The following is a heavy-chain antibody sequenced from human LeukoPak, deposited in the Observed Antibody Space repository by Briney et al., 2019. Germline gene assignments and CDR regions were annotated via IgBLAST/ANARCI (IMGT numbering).Heavy chain of an antibody. CDR1: GFTFSSYW. D-gene: IGHD3-22*01. Sequence: GWSLRLSCAASGFTFSSYWMSWVRQAPGKGLEWVANIKQDGSEKYYVDSVKGRFTISRDNAKNSLYLQMNSLRAEDTAVYYCARTGRGYYYDSSGYRGFDPWGQGTLVSVSS. CDR2: IKQDGSEK. V-gene: IGHV3-7*01. CDR3: ARTGRGYYYDSSGYRGFDP. J-gene: IGHJ5*02.